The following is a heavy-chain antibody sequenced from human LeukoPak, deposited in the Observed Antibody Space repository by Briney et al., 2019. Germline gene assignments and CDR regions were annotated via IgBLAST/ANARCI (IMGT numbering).Heavy chain of an antibody. CDR2: IYYSGST. V-gene: IGHV4-59*08. CDR3: ASIMVRGVNIYWYFDL. Sequence: SETLSLTCTVSGGSISSYYWSWIRQPPGKGLEWIGYIYYSGSTNYNPSLKSRVTISVDTSKNQFSLKLSSVTAADTAVYYCASIMVRGVNIYWYFDLWGRGTLVTVSS. D-gene: IGHD3-10*01. J-gene: IGHJ2*01. CDR1: GGSISSYY.